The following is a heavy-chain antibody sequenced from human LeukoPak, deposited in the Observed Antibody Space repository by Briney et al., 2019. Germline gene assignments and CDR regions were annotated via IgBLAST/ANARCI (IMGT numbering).Heavy chain of an antibody. CDR1: GFTFSSYA. V-gene: IGHV3-23*01. CDR3: ARSSRDGYNYGSYYYGMDV. CDR2: ISGSGGST. Sequence: GGSLRLSCAASGFTFSSYAMSWVRQAPGKGLEWVSAISGSGGSTYYADSVKGRFTISRDNSKNTLYLQMNSLRAEDTAVYYCARSSRDGYNYGSYYYGMDVWGQGTTVTVSS. D-gene: IGHD5-24*01. J-gene: IGHJ6*02.